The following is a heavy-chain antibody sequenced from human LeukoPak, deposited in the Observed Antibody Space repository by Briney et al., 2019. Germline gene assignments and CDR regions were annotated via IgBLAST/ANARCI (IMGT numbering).Heavy chain of an antibody. CDR2: MNPNSGNT. J-gene: IGHJ4*02. CDR3: ARGPPYYYDSSGYYY. D-gene: IGHD3-22*01. Sequence: GASVKVSCMASGYIFTSYDINWVRQATGQGLEWMGWMNPNSGNTGYAQKFQGRVTMTRNTSISTAYMELSSLRSEDTAVYYCARGPPYYYDSSGYYYWGQGPLVTFSS. V-gene: IGHV1-8*01. CDR1: GYIFTSYD.